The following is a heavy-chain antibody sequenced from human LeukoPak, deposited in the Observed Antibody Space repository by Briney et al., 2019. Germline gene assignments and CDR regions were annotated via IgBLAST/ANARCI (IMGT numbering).Heavy chain of an antibody. CDR1: GFTFSSYS. CDR2: ISSSSSTI. CDR3: AKDSGGSLGSAFDI. Sequence: GGSLRLSCAASGFTFSSYSMNWVRQAPGKGLEWVSYISSSSSTIYYADSVRGRFTISRDNAKNSLYLQMNSLRAEDTALYYCAKDSGGSLGSAFDIWGQGTMVTVSS. J-gene: IGHJ3*02. V-gene: IGHV3-48*01. D-gene: IGHD1-26*01.